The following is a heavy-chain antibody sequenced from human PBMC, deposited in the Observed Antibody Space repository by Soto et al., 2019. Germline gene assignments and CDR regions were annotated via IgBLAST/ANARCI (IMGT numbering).Heavy chain of an antibody. J-gene: IGHJ6*02. CDR1: GFTFSDYS. V-gene: IGHV3-21*01. Sequence: EVQLVESGGGLVKPGGSLRLSCIGSGFTFSDYSMNWVRLAPGKGLEWVSSISKSSTPIYQADSVKGRFTISRDNAKNSLYLHVNSLRAEDTAVYYCARDGASYSSYWYNHYGMDVWGQGTTVTVSS. D-gene: IGHD6-19*01. CDR2: ISKSSTPI. CDR3: ARDGASYSSYWYNHYGMDV.